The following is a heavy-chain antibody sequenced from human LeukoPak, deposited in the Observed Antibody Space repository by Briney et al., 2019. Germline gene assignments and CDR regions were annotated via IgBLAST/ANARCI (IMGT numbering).Heavy chain of an antibody. CDR1: GGSISSYY. CDR2: IYYSGST. J-gene: IGHJ3*02. CDR3: ARERDLGSTPQALDAFDI. V-gene: IGHV4-59*01. D-gene: IGHD1-14*01. Sequence: SETLSLTCTVSGGSISSYYWSWIRQPPGKGLEWIGYIYYSGSTNYNPSLKSRVTISVDTSKNQFSLKLSSVTAADTAVYYCARERDLGSTPQALDAFDIWGQGTMVTVSS.